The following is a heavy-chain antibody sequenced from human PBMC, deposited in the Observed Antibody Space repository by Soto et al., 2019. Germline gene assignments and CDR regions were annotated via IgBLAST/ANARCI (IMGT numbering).Heavy chain of an antibody. CDR3: AKDSRSHPQGWFDP. Sequence: EVQLLESGGGLVQPGESLRLSCAASGFTFSSYAMTWVRQAPGKGLGWGSSISGSGDYTYFADSVKGRFTISRDNSKDTLYLQMSSLRVEDTAIYYCAKDSRSHPQGWFDPWGQGTLVTVSS. CDR1: GFTFSSYA. CDR2: ISGSGDYT. V-gene: IGHV3-23*01. J-gene: IGHJ5*02. D-gene: IGHD2-15*01.